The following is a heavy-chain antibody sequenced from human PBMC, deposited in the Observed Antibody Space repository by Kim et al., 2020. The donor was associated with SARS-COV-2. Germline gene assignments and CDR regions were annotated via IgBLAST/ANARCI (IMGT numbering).Heavy chain of an antibody. CDR3: ARDHGILTGGMDV. D-gene: IGHD3-9*01. CDR2: IYYSGST. Sequence: SETLSLTCTVSGGSISSYYWSWIRQPPGKGLEWIGYIYYSGSTNYNPSLKSRVTISVDTSKNQFSLKLSSVTAADTAVYYCARDHGILTGGMDVWGQGTTVTVSS. V-gene: IGHV4-59*01. CDR1: GGSISSYY. J-gene: IGHJ6*02.